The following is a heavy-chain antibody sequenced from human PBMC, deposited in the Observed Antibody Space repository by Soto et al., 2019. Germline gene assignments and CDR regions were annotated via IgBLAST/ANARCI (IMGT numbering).Heavy chain of an antibody. J-gene: IGHJ4*02. V-gene: IGHV4-59*08. CDR3: ATHRRWLQLNY. CDR1: GGSISSYY. CDR2: IYYSGST. D-gene: IGHD5-12*01. Sequence: SETLSLTCTVSGGSISSYYWSWIRQPPGKGLEWIGYIYYSGSTNYNPSLKSRVTISVDTSKNQFSLKLSSVTAADTAVYYCATHRRWLQLNYWGQGTLVTVS.